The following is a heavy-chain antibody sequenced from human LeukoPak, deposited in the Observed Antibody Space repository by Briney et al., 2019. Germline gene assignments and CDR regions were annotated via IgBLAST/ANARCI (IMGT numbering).Heavy chain of an antibody. Sequence: HPGGSLRLSCAASGFTFRSYWMSWVRQAPGKGLEWVASIKQDGNEKDYVDSVKGRLTISRDNAKNSLYLQMNSLRAEDTAVYYCARGLQSSDYYYYGMDVWVQGTTVTSP. D-gene: IGHD4-11*01. J-gene: IGHJ6*02. CDR2: IKQDGNEK. CDR1: GFTFRSYW. V-gene: IGHV3-7*01. CDR3: ARGLQSSDYYYYGMDV.